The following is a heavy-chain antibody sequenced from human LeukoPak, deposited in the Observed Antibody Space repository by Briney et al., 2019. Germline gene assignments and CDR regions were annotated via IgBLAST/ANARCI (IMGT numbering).Heavy chain of an antibody. J-gene: IGHJ4*02. CDR3: ARDTDWFDY. Sequence: SETLSFTCTVSGGSISSSSYYWGWIRQPPGKGVEWIGSIYYSGSTYYNPSLKSRVTISVDTSKNQFSLKLSSVTAADTAVYYCARDTDWFDYWGQGTLVTVSS. D-gene: IGHD3-9*01. CDR2: IYYSGST. V-gene: IGHV4-39*07. CDR1: GGSISSSSYY.